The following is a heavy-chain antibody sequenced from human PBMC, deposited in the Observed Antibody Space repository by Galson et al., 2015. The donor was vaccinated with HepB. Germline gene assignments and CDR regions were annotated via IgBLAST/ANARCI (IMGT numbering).Heavy chain of an antibody. CDR1: GFAFSSYG. V-gene: IGHV3-30*18. Sequence: SLRLSCAASGFAFSSYGMHWVRQAPGKGLEWVAVISYDGSRKFYADSVKGRFTISRDNSRNTLDLQMNSLRAEDTAVYYCAKEPSYGSVYFYYHYGMDVWGQGTTVTVSS. J-gene: IGHJ6*02. CDR2: ISYDGSRK. CDR3: AKEPSYGSVYFYYHYGMDV. D-gene: IGHD3-10*01.